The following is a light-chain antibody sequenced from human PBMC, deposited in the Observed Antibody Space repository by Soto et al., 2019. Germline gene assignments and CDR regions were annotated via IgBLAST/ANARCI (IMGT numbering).Light chain of an antibody. CDR3: QQSYSAPRT. CDR2: AVS. V-gene: IGKV1-39*01. Sequence: DIQMTQSPSSLSASVGDRVTITCRASQRVSKYLNWYQQKPGKAPKLLIYAVSSLHSGVPSRFSGSGSGTAFTLTISSLQPEDFGTDYCQQSYSAPRTFGQGTKVEIK. CDR1: QRVSKY. J-gene: IGKJ1*01.